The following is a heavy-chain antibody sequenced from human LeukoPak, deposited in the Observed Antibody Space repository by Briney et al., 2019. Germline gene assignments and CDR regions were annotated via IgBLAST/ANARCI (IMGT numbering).Heavy chain of an antibody. CDR3: ARTLTYYDTPLFPY. V-gene: IGHV4-39*01. J-gene: IGHJ4*02. D-gene: IGHD3-9*01. Sequence: PSETLSLTCTVSGDSISSSSYYWGWIRQPPGKGLEWIGSIYYSGSTYYNPSLKSRVTISVDTSKNQFSLKLTSVTAADTAVYYCARTLTYYDTPLFPYWGQGTLVTVSS. CDR1: GDSISSSSYY. CDR2: IYYSGST.